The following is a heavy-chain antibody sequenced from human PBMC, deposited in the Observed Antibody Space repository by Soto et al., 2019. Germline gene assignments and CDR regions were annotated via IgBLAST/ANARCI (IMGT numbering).Heavy chain of an antibody. CDR3: ARETPGNPDY. CDR2: IWYDGSNK. Sequence: GGSLRLSCAASGLTFTNYGMHWVRQAPGKGLEWVAVIWYDGSNKYYADSVKGRFTISRDNSKNTLYLQMNSLRAEDTAVYYCARETPGNPDYWGQGTLVTVSS. V-gene: IGHV3-33*08. CDR1: GLTFTNYG. J-gene: IGHJ4*02. D-gene: IGHD2-15*01.